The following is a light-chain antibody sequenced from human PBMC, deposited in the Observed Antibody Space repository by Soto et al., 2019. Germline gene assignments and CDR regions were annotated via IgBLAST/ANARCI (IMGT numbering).Light chain of an antibody. J-gene: IGLJ1*01. V-gene: IGLV2-14*01. CDR3: SSFSSTTTYV. CDR2: EVS. Sequence: QSVLTQPASVSGSPGQSITISCTGTSSDVGTYSYVSWYQHHPGEAPKLIIYEVSYRPSGVSNRFSGSKSGSTASLTISGLQAEDESDYYCSSFSSTTTYVFGTGTKATVL. CDR1: SSDVGTYSY.